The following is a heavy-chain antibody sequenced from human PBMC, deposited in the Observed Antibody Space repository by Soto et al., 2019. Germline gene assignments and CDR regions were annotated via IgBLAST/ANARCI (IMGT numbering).Heavy chain of an antibody. J-gene: IGHJ5*02. CDR1: GYTFTSYG. D-gene: IGHD6-13*01. CDR2: ISAYNGNT. Sequence: ASVKVSCKASGYTFTSYGISWVRQAPGQGLEWMGWISAYNGNTNYAQKLQGRVTMTTDTSTSTAYMELRSLRSDDTAVYYCARDRIAAADYNWFDPWGQGTLVTVSS. V-gene: IGHV1-18*01. CDR3: ARDRIAAADYNWFDP.